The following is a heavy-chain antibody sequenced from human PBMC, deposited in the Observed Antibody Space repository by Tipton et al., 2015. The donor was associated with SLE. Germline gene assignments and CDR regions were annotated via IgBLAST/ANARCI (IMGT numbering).Heavy chain of an antibody. D-gene: IGHD6-19*01. Sequence: TLSLTCSVSGDSISRGNYWGWIRQAPGRGLEWIGTIYHSGNAYYAPSLKSRVSISVDTSKKHFSLKLNSVTAADTAVYYCATGWLAVDFWGQGTRVSVSS. CDR3: ATGWLAVDF. CDR2: IYHSGNA. J-gene: IGHJ4*02. V-gene: IGHV4-38-2*02. CDR1: GDSISRGNY.